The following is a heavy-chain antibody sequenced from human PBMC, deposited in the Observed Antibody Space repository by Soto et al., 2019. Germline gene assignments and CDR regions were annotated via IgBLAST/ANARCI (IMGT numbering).Heavy chain of an antibody. CDR2: IIPIFGTA. CDR3: TSRTTLYYHDH. CDR1: RGTLSNYA. D-gene: IGHD1-26*01. Sequence: ASVPVSCKRSRGTLSNYAINGVQLAAGQVLEGMGVIIPIFGTANYAQKFQGIVTITADESTSTDYMELSSLRSEAAAVYCCTSRTTLYYHDHWGQGTLVTVSS. J-gene: IGHJ4*02. V-gene: IGHV1-69*13.